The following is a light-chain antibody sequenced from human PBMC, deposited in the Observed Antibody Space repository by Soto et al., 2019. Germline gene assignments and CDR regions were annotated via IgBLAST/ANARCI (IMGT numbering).Light chain of an antibody. V-gene: IGLV2-14*02. J-gene: IGLJ1*01. Sequence: QSALTQPASVSGSPRQSITISCTGTSSDVGSYNLVSWYQQRPGKAPKLMIYEVTKRPSGVSNRFSGSKSGNTASLTISGLQVEDEADYYCSSYTNSNTLVFGTGTKVTV. CDR1: SSDVGSYNL. CDR3: SSYTNSNTLV. CDR2: EVT.